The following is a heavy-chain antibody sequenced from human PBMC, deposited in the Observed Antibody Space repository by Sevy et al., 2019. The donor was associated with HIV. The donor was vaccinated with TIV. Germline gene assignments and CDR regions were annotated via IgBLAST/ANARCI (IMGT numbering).Heavy chain of an antibody. CDR2: LIGGGSRP. CDR3: AKRRVQSGLSGGGANYGMDV. CDR1: GFPFSKFA. V-gene: IGHV3-23*01. J-gene: IGHJ6*02. Sequence: GGSLRLSCAASGFPFSKFAMSWVRQAPGKGLEWVSTLIGGGSRPYYADSVTGRFIISRDDSRNTLYLQMNSLRAEDTAIYYCAKRRVQSGLSGGGANYGMDVCGRGTTVTVSS. D-gene: IGHD2-8*02.